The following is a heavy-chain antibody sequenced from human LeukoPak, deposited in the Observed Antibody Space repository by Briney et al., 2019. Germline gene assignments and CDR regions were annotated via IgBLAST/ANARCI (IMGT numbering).Heavy chain of an antibody. V-gene: IGHV3-23*01. D-gene: IGHD2-21*02. CDR1: GFTFSSYA. Sequence: GGSLRLSCAASGFTFSSYAMSWVRQAPGKGLEWVSAISGSGGSTYYADSVKGRFTISRDNSKNTLYLQMNSLRAEDTAVYYCAKEGTAYCGGDCYPFDYWGQGTLVTVSS. J-gene: IGHJ4*02. CDR2: ISGSGGST. CDR3: AKEGTAYCGGDCYPFDY.